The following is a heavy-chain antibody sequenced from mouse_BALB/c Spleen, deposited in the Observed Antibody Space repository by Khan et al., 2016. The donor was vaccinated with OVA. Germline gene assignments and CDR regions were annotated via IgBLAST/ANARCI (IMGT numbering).Heavy chain of an antibody. V-gene: IGHV3-2*02. Sequence: EVQLQESGPGLVKPSQSLSLTCTVTGYSITSDYAWNWIRQFPGNKLEWMGFISYSGSTSYHPSLKSRISITRDTSKNQFFLQLNSVTTEETATYYCARWFAYWGQGTLVTVSA. CDR2: ISYSGST. J-gene: IGHJ3*01. CDR3: ARWFAY. CDR1: GYSITSDYA.